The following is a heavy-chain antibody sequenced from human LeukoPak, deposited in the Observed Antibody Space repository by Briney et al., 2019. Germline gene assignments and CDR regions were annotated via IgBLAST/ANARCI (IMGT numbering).Heavy chain of an antibody. Sequence: TGGSLRLSCAASGFTFSSYWMSWVRQAPGKGLEWVANIKQDGSEKYYVDSVKGRFTISRDNAKNSLYLQMNSLRAEDTAVYYCARGFYCTNGVCPNDYWGQGTLVTVSS. J-gene: IGHJ4*02. V-gene: IGHV3-7*01. CDR2: IKQDGSEK. CDR1: GFTFSSYW. D-gene: IGHD2-8*01. CDR3: ARGFYCTNGVCPNDY.